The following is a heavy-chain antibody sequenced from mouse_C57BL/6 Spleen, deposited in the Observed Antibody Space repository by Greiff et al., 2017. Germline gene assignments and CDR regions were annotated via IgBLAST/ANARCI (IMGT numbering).Heavy chain of an antibody. CDR3: ARSSPYAMDY. Sequence: QVHVQQSGAELVRPGTSVKLSCKASGYTFTSYWMHWVKQRPGQGLEWIGVIDPSDSYTNYNQKFKGKATLTVDTSSSTAYMQLSSLTSEDSAVYYCARSSPYAMDYWGQGTSVTVSS. V-gene: IGHV1-59*01. J-gene: IGHJ4*01. D-gene: IGHD6-2*01. CDR1: GYTFTSYW. CDR2: IDPSDSYT.